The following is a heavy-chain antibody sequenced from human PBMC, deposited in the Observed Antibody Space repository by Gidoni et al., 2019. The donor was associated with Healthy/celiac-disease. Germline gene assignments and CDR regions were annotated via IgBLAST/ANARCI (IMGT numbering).Heavy chain of an antibody. CDR3: AREGHYYPYYYYGMDV. CDR2: IWYDGSNK. V-gene: IGHV3-33*01. Sequence: QVQLVESGGGVVQPGRSLRLSCAASGFTFSSYGMHWVRQAPGKGLEWVAVIWYDGSNKYYADSVKGRFTISRDNSKNTLYLQMNSLRAEDTAVYYCAREGHYYPYYYYGMDVWGQGTTVTVSS. D-gene: IGHD1-26*01. CDR1: GFTFSSYG. J-gene: IGHJ6*02.